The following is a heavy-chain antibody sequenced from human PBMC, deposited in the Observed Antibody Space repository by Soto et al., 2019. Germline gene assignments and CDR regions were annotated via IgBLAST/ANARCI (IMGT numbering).Heavy chain of an antibody. CDR3: AKDTGPN. CDR1: GFTFDNYA. Sequence: GGSLRLSCAASGFTFDNYAMHWVRQAPGKGLEWVSGISWNSNTIAYADSVKGRFTISRDNAKSSLYLQMNSLRAEDTAFYYCAKDTGPNWGQGTLVTVSS. CDR2: ISWNSNTI. V-gene: IGHV3-9*01. J-gene: IGHJ4*02.